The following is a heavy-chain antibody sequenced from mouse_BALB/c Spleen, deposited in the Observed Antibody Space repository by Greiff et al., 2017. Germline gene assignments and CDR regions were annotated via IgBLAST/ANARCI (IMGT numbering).Heavy chain of an antibody. CDR2: IWAGGST. V-gene: IGHV2-9*02. CDR1: GFSLTSYG. J-gene: IGHJ4*01. Sequence: VKVVESGPGLVAPSQSLSITCTVSGFSLTSYGVHWVRQPPGKGLEWLGVIWAGGSTNYNSALMSRLSISKDNSKSQVFLKMNSLQTDDTAMYYCARDRGYDYGGYAMDYWGQGTSVTVSS. CDR3: ARDRGYDYGGYAMDY. D-gene: IGHD2-4*01.